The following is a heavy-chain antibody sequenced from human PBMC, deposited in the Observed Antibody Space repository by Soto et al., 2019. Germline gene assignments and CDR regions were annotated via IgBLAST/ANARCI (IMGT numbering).Heavy chain of an antibody. D-gene: IGHD1-26*01. Sequence: QVQLVQSGAEVKKPGASVKVSCKASGYTFTDYYLHWVRQAPGQGLEWMGWINPNSGGSNYVQKFQGWVTMTSDTSISTAYMELSRLKSDDTAVYYCARIGTSGTYYDAFDIWGQGPMVTVSS. CDR2: INPNSGGS. CDR3: ARIGTSGTYYDAFDI. V-gene: IGHV1-2*04. J-gene: IGHJ3*02. CDR1: GYTFTDYY.